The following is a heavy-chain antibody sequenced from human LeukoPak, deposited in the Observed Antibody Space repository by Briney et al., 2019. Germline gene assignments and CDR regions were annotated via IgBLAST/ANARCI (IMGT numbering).Heavy chain of an antibody. CDR2: MNPNSGNT. CDR3: ARARNDFHYFDY. CDR1: GYAFTSYD. J-gene: IGHJ4*02. D-gene: IGHD2-21*02. V-gene: IGHV1-8*01. Sequence: ASVKVSCKASGYAFTSYDINWVRQATGQGLEWMGWMNPNSGNTGYAQKFQGRVTMTRDTSISTAYMELSRLRSDDTAVYYCARARNDFHYFDYWGQGTLVTVSS.